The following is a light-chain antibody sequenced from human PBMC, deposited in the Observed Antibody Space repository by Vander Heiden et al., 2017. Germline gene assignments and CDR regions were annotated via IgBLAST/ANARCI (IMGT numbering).Light chain of an antibody. CDR2: WAS. CDR3: QQDDSIPLT. CDR1: QSVLYSSNNKNY. V-gene: IGKV4-1*01. Sequence: DIVMTQSPDSLAVSLGERATINCRSSQSVLYSSNNKNYLAWYQQKPGQPPKLLIYWASNRESGVPDRFSGSGSGTDFTLAISSLQAEDVAVYYCQQDDSIPLTFGGGTKVEIK. J-gene: IGKJ4*01.